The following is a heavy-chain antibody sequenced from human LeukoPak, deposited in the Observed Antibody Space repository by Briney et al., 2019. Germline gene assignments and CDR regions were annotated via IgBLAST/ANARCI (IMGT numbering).Heavy chain of an antibody. Sequence: PGGSLRLSCAASGFTFSSHWMNWVRQAPGKGLEWVSSINILSNYIYYADSVKGRFTISRDNAKNSLYLQMNSLRAEDTAVYYCARDSHSSSWYSEFDYWGQGTLVTVSS. V-gene: IGHV3-21*01. J-gene: IGHJ4*02. CDR2: INILSNYI. CDR1: GFTFSSHW. CDR3: ARDSHSSSWYSEFDY. D-gene: IGHD6-13*01.